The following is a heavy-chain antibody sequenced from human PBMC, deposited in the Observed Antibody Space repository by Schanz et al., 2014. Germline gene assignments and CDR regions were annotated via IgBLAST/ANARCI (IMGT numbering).Heavy chain of an antibody. CDR2: MYSSGIT. CDR1: GGSINSGGYR. J-gene: IGHJ5*02. D-gene: IGHD3-10*01. V-gene: IGHV4-39*01. Sequence: QLQLQESGPGLVKASETLSLTCSVSGGSINSGGYRWGWIRQPPGKGLEWIGTMYSSGITYYNPSLKGRVPIPADPSSTHFSLKFFSVTAADTALYYCARLRGGGVIITTWGQGTLVTVSS. CDR3: ARLRGGGVIITT.